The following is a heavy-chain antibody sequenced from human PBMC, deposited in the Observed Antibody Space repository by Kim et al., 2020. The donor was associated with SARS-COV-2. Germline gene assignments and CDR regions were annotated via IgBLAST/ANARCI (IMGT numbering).Heavy chain of an antibody. Sequence: VKGRFTISRDNAKNSLYLQMNSLRAEDTAVYYCARDPDTATHYYYYGMDVWGQGTTVTVSS. D-gene: IGHD5-18*01. CDR3: ARDPDTATHYYYYGMDV. J-gene: IGHJ6*02. V-gene: IGHV3-21*01.